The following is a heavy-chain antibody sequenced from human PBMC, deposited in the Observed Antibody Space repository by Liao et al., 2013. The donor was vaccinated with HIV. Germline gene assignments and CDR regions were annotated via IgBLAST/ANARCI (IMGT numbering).Heavy chain of an antibody. J-gene: IGHJ3*02. CDR2: IYYSGST. Sequence: QVQLQESGPGLVKPSETLSLTCTVSGGSISSYYWSWIRQPPGKGLEWIGYIYYSGSTNYNPSLKSRVTISVDTSKNQFSLKLSSVTAADTAVYYCARVGPLWHDAFDIWGQGTMVTVSS. D-gene: IGHD3-10*01. CDR1: GGSISSYY. CDR3: ARVGPLWHDAFDI. V-gene: IGHV4-59*01.